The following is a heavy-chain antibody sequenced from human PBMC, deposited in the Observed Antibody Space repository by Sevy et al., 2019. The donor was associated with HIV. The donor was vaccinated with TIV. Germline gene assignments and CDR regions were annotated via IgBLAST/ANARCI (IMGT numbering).Heavy chain of an antibody. V-gene: IGHV1-69*13. J-gene: IGHJ6*02. Sequence: SSVKVSCKASGGTFSSYAISWVRQAPGQGLEWMGGIIPIFGTANYAKKFQGRVTITADESTSKAYMELSSLRSEDTAVYYCARGHKYGNYYYNYGMDVWGQGTTVTVSS. CDR3: ARGHKYGNYYYNYGMDV. CDR2: IIPIFGTA. CDR1: GGTFSSYA. D-gene: IGHD3-10*01.